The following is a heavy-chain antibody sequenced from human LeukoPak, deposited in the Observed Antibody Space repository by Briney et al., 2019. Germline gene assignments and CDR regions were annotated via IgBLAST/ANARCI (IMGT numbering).Heavy chain of an antibody. CDR1: GFTFSSYS. CDR3: AKASCSSDSCYVHYYYYGMDV. Sequence: GGSLRLSCAASGFTFSSYSMNWVRQAPGKGLEWVSYINIISSEIYYADSVKGRLTISRDNSKNVLYLQMSSLRAEVTAIYYCAKASCSSDSCYVHYYYYGMDVWGQGTTVTVSS. J-gene: IGHJ6*02. CDR2: INIISSEI. V-gene: IGHV3-21*05. D-gene: IGHD2-2*01.